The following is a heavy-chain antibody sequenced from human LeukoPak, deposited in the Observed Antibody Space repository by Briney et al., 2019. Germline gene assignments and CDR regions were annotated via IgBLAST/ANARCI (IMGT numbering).Heavy chain of an antibody. Sequence: GGSLRLSCAASGFTFSSYAMHWVRQAPGKGLEWVAVISYDGSNKYYADSVKGRFTISRDNSKNTLYLQMNSLRAEDTAVYYCARDQEIVVVMITFDYWGQGTLVTVSS. J-gene: IGHJ4*02. V-gene: IGHV3-30-3*01. CDR3: ARDQEIVVVMITFDY. CDR2: ISYDGSNK. CDR1: GFTFSSYA. D-gene: IGHD3-22*01.